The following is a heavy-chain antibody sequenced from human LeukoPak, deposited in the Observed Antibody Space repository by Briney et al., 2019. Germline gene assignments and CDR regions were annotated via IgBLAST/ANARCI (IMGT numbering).Heavy chain of an antibody. D-gene: IGHD3-3*01. V-gene: IGHV1-18*01. CDR3: ARGHTPTPFTIRDPFDP. Sequence: GASVKVSCKASGYTFTSYGISWVRQAPGQGLEWMGWISAYNGNTNYAQKLQGRVTMTTDTSTSTAYMELRSLRSDDTAVYYCARGHTPTPFTIRDPFDPWGQGTLVTVSS. J-gene: IGHJ5*02. CDR1: GYTFTSYG. CDR2: ISAYNGNT.